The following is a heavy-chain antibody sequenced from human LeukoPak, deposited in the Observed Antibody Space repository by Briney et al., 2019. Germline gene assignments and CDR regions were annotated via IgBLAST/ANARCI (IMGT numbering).Heavy chain of an antibody. CDR2: ISGNGGST. CDR3: AKDLGRSGWSDFDY. Sequence: GGSLRLSCAASGFTFNSYAMSWVRQAPGKGLEWVSTISGNGGSTYYADSVKGRFTISRDNSKNTLYLQMNSLRAEDTAVYYCAKDLGRSGWSDFDYWGQGTLVTVSS. CDR1: GFTFNSYA. D-gene: IGHD6-19*01. J-gene: IGHJ4*02. V-gene: IGHV3-23*01.